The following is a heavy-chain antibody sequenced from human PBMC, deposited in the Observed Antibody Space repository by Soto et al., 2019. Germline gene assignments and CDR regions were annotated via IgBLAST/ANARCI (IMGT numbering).Heavy chain of an antibody. CDR1: GGSLSSGTW. Sequence: QVRLQESGPGLVKPAETLSLTCVVSGGSLSSGTWWSWVRQAPGQGLEWLGEVHHGGSTNYSPSLKSRVTMSVDKSKNQFSLTLTSVTAADTAVYYCASVWGSGSGSYLKNWGQGTLVSVSS. CDR3: ASVWGSGSGSYLKN. CDR2: VHHGGST. V-gene: IGHV4-4*02. D-gene: IGHD3-10*01. J-gene: IGHJ4*02.